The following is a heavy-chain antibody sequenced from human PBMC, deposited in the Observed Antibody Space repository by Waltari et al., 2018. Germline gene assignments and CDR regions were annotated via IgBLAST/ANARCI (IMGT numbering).Heavy chain of an antibody. D-gene: IGHD6-13*01. CDR1: GYTFTSYD. CDR2: MNPKRGKT. CDR3: ARVKKSIAAAGYYYYYYYMDV. V-gene: IGHV1-8*03. Sequence: QVQLVQSGAEVKKPGASVKVSCKASGYTFTSYDINWVRQATGQGLEWMGWMNPKRGKTGSAQTFQGRVTITMNTYISTAYMELSSLRSEETAVYYCARVKKSIAAAGYYYYYYYMDVWGKGTTVTVSS. J-gene: IGHJ6*03.